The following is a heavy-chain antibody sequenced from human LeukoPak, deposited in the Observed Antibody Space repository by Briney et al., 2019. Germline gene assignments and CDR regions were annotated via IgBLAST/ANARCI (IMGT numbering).Heavy chain of an antibody. Sequence: SETLSLTCTVSGGSISSYYWTWIRQPPGKGLEWIGCVFYSGATNYNPSLKSRVTISVDTSKNQFSLKLSSVAAADTAVYYCARSRGYYGSGRTDYWGQGTLVTVSS. CDR2: VFYSGAT. CDR3: ARSRGYYGSGRTDY. D-gene: IGHD3-10*01. J-gene: IGHJ4*02. CDR1: GGSISSYY. V-gene: IGHV4-59*12.